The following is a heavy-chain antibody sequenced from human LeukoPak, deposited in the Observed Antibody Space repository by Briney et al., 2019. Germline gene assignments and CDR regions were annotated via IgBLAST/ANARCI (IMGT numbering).Heavy chain of an antibody. CDR2: IFHNGYT. D-gene: IGHD3-10*01. Sequence: SETLSLTCTVSGGPISDYYWTWIRQPPGKGLEWIGYIFHNGYTDYNPSLRSRVTISVDTPRNQFSLNVNSVTAADTAVYYCAKTSTFGRGYGIDVWGQGTTVTVSS. CDR1: GGPISDYY. V-gene: IGHV4-59*08. CDR3: AKTSTFGRGYGIDV. J-gene: IGHJ6*02.